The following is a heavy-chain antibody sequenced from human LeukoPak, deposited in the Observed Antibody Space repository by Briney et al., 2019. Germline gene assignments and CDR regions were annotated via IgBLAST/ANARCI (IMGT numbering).Heavy chain of an antibody. V-gene: IGHV1-3*01. J-gene: IGHJ4*02. CDR2: NNAGNGGT. D-gene: IGHD2-21*01. CDR3: VRDGCGDTCYPGGY. Sequence: SVKVSCKASGYPFSRYVVHWVRQAPGQRPEWRGWNNAGNGGTKYPQNFQGRVTITWDRSANTAYMGLSSLTSEDTGLYFCVRDGCGDTCYPGGYWGQGTLVAVSS. CDR1: GYPFSRYV.